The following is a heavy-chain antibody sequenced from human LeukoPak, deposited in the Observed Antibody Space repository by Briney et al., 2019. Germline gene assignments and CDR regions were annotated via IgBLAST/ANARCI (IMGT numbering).Heavy chain of an antibody. CDR2: ISSNGGST. CDR3: AREDSSGVDC. CDR1: GFTFSSYA. V-gene: IGHV3-64*01. D-gene: IGHD6-25*01. Sequence: GGSLRLSCAASGFTFSSYAMHWVRQAPGKGLEYVSVISSNGGSTYYANSVRGRFTISRDNSKNTLYLQMGSLRAEDMAVYYCAREDSSGVDCWGQGTLVTVSS. J-gene: IGHJ4*02.